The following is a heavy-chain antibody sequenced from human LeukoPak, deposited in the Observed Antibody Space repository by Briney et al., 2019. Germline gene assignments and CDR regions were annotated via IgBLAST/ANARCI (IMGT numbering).Heavy chain of an antibody. J-gene: IGHJ6*03. Sequence: SDTLSLTCTVSGGSGSSDSWSWIRQPPGQGLEWIGYIAVVVRTSYNPSLKSRVTISVDPSKSQLSLKLRSVTAADTAVYYCARRTRSFSYTYGDAYYPYMDVWGKGTTV. V-gene: IGHV4-59*02. CDR3: ARRTRSFSYTYGDAYYPYMDV. CDR2: IAVVVRT. D-gene: IGHD5-18*01. CDR1: GGSGSSDS.